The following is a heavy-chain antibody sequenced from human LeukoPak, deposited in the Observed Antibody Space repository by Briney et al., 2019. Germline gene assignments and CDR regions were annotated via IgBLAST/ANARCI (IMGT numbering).Heavy chain of an antibody. D-gene: IGHD1-26*01. J-gene: IGHJ5*02. CDR1: GFTFSSYW. Sequence: QTGGSLRLSCAASGFTFSSYWMSWVRQAPGKGLEWVASIKQDGSEKYYVDSVKGRFTISRDNAKNSLYLQMNSLRAEDTAVYYCARALIQVGAGDWFDPWGQGTLVTVSS. CDR3: ARALIQVGAGDWFDP. V-gene: IGHV3-7*01. CDR2: IKQDGSEK.